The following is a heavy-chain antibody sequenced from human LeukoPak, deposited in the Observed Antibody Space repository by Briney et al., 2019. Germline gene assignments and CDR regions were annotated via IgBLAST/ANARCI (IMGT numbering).Heavy chain of an antibody. D-gene: IGHD3-22*01. CDR3: ARAGGADSPQDLDY. J-gene: IGHJ4*02. CDR1: GGSSSSSTYY. CDR2: INHSGST. Sequence: PSETLSLTCTVSGGSSSSSTYYWGWIRQPPEKGLEWVGEINHSGSTNYNPSLKSRVTISVDTSKNQFSLRLTSVTAADTAVYYCARAGGADSPQDLDYWGQGILVTVSS. V-gene: IGHV4-39*07.